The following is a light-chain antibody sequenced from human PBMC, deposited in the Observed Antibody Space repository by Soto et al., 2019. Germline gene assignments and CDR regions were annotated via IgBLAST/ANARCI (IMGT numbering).Light chain of an antibody. Sequence: DIVMTQSPDSLAVSLGERATINCKSSRSVLYTPNNKNYLAWFQQKPGQPPKLLIYWASTRESGVPDRFSGRGSGTDFTLSISSLQAEDVAVYYCHQYAATPWTFGQGTKVEIK. CDR3: HQYAATPWT. V-gene: IGKV4-1*01. J-gene: IGKJ1*01. CDR2: WAS. CDR1: RSVLYTPNNKNY.